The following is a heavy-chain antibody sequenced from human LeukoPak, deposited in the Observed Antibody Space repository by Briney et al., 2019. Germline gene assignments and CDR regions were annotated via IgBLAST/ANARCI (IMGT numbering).Heavy chain of an antibody. CDR1: GFSFSAYS. CDR2: ISGSGGST. CDR3: YYYDSSGYYPQTKIDY. Sequence: GGSLRLSCAASGFSFSAYSMNCVRQAPGKGLEWVSGISGSGGSTYYADSVKGRFTISRDNSKNTVYLQMNSLRAEDTAVYYCYYYDSSGYYPQTKIDYWGQGTLVTVSS. V-gene: IGHV3-23*01. D-gene: IGHD3-22*01. J-gene: IGHJ4*02.